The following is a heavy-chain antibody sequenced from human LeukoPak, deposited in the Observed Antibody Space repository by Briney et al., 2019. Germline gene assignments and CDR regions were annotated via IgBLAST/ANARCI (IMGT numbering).Heavy chain of an antibody. J-gene: IGHJ5*02. CDR1: GFTFSSHG. D-gene: IGHD1-7*01. CDR2: ISGTSSII. Sequence: PGGSLRLSCAASGFTFSSHGMNWVRQAPGKGLEWVSHISGTSSIIHYADSVKGRFTISRDNAKNSVDLQMNSLRGEDTAVYYCARVGRNYDNWFDPWGQGTLVTVSS. V-gene: IGHV3-48*01. CDR3: ARVGRNYDNWFDP.